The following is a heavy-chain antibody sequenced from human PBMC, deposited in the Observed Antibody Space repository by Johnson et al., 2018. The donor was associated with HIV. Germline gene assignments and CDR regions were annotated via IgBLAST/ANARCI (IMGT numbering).Heavy chain of an antibody. CDR2: INWNGGRT. D-gene: IGHD1-26*01. CDR1: GFIFDNYD. V-gene: IGHV3-20*04. CDR3: ARGVGATRPDACDI. J-gene: IGHJ3*02. Sequence: VQLVESGGGVVRRGGSLRLSCAASGFIFDNYDMSWVRQGPGKGLECVSDINWNGGRTGYVDSVRGRFTISRDNAKNSLYLQMNSLRAEDTALYYCARGVGATRPDACDICGQGTMVTVSS.